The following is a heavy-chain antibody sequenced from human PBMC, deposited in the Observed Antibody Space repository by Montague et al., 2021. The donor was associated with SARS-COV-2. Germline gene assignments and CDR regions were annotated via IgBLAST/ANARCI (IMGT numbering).Heavy chain of an antibody. D-gene: IGHD3-10*01. V-gene: IGHV3-30*04. J-gene: IGHJ3*02. CDR1: GFTFSSYA. CDR2: ISYDGSNK. CDR3: ARDITMVRGVIIIEGAFDI. Sequence: LRLSCAASGFTFSSYAMHWVRQAPGKGLEWVAVISYDGSNKYYADSVKGRFTISRDNSKNTLYLQMNSLRAEDTAVYYCARDITMVRGVIIIEGAFDIWGQGTMVTVPS.